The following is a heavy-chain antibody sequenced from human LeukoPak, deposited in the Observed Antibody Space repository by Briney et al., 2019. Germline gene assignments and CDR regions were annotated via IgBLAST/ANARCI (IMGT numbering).Heavy chain of an antibody. CDR1: GFTFNSYA. J-gene: IGHJ4*02. Sequence: GRSLRLSCAASGFTFNSYAIHWVRQAPGKGLEWVAVISYDGSNKYYAESVKGRFTISRDNSKNTLYLQLNSLRPDDTAVYYCAGDQLAYSGYDTLFDYWGQGTLVTVSS. CDR3: AGDQLAYSGYDTLFDY. V-gene: IGHV3-30*04. D-gene: IGHD5-12*01. CDR2: ISYDGSNK.